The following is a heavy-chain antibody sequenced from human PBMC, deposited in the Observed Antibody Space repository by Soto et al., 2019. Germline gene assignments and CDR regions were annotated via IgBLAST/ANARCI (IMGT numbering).Heavy chain of an antibody. Sequence: QVQLQESGPGLVKPSGTLSLSCAVSGASLTSSHWWSWVRQPPGKGLEWIWEIYHSGIANYNSSRKSRVAISVDKPKNQFTLNLTSVTAADTAVYYSARDSKHSRDNYRYFDLWGSGTLVTVAS. V-gene: IGHV4-4*02. CDR1: GASLTSSHW. CDR3: ARDSKHSRDNYRYFDL. J-gene: IGHJ2*01. CDR2: IYHSGIA. D-gene: IGHD6-13*01.